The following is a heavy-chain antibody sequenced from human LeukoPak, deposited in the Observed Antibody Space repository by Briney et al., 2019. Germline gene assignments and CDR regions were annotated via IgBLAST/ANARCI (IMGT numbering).Heavy chain of an antibody. J-gene: IGHJ4*02. CDR1: GGSISSSSYY. CDR3: ARQGVVITYGVDY. V-gene: IGHV4-39*01. Sequence: SETLSLTCTVSGGSISSSSYYWGWIRQPPGKGLEWIGSIYYSGSTYYNPSLKSRVTISVDTSKNQFSLKLSSVTAADTAVYYCARQGVVITYGVDYWGQGTLVTVSS. D-gene: IGHD3-22*01. CDR2: IYYSGST.